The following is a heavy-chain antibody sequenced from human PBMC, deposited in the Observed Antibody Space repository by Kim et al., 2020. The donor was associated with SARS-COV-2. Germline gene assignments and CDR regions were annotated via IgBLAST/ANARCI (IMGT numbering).Heavy chain of an antibody. CDR3: ARGYYYDSSGSSAGFDP. J-gene: IGHJ5*02. Sequence: LKSRVTISVDTSKNQFSLKLSSVTAADTAVYYCARGYYYDSSGSSAGFDPWGQGTLVTVSS. D-gene: IGHD3-22*01. V-gene: IGHV4-34*01.